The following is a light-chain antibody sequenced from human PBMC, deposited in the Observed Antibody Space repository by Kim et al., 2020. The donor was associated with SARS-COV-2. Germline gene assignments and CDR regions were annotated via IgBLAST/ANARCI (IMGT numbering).Light chain of an antibody. CDR2: DVH. J-gene: IGLJ3*02. CDR1: SSDTIFYNY. CDR3: ASYAGGGDVQ. V-gene: IGLV2-8*01. Sequence: GQSVTISCTGTSSDTIFYNYVSCYQQHPGKAPKLILFDVHKRPSGVPDRFSGSKSGSTASLTVSGLQLEDEAHYFCASYAGGGDVQFGGGTKLTVL.